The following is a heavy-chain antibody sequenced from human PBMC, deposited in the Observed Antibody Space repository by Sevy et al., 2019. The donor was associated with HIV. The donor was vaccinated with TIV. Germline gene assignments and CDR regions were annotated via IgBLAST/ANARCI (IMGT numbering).Heavy chain of an antibody. CDR2: ISGSSGTT. CDR3: ARNLSPSGAFDI. CDR1: GLTFSNYV. V-gene: IGHV3-23*01. J-gene: IGHJ3*02. Sequence: GSLRLSCAASGLTFSNYVMSWVRQAPGKGLEWVSVISGSSGTTYAAESVKGRFTISRDNSKNTLYLHMSSLGAEDTAVYYGARNLSPSGAFDIWGQGTRVTVSS. D-gene: IGHD6-25*01.